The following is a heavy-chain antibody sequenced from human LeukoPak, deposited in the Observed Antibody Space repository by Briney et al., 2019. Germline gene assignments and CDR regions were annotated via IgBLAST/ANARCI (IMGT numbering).Heavy chain of an antibody. V-gene: IGHV3-7*01. CDR2: IKQDESKR. D-gene: IGHD2-2*01. Sequence: PGGSLRLSCAASGFTFSNYWMSWVRQAPGKGLEWVANIKQDESKRYYVDSVKGRFTISRDNAKNSLYLQINSLRAEDMAVYYCAREASLYCSGNDCYWAFDRWGQGTLVTVSS. J-gene: IGHJ5*02. CDR1: GFTFSNYW. CDR3: AREASLYCSGNDCYWAFDR.